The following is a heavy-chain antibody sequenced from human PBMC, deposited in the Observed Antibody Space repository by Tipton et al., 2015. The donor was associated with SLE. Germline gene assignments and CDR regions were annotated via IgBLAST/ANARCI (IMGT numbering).Heavy chain of an antibody. Sequence: TLSLTCTVSGGSISSSSHYWGWIRQPPGKGLEWIGSIYYSGSTYYNPSLKSRVTIYVDTSKNQFSLKLSSGTAADTAVYYCAGYTSGWYNGPDYWGQGTLVTVSS. CDR1: GGSISSSSHY. D-gene: IGHD6-19*01. CDR2: IYYSGST. CDR3: AGYTSGWYNGPDY. J-gene: IGHJ4*02. V-gene: IGHV4-39*01.